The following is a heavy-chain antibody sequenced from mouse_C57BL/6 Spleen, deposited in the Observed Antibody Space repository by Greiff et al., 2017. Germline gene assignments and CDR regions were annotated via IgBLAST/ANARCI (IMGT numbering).Heavy chain of an antibody. CDR3: GRRGVTAGGYYFDY. Sequence: QVQLQQPGAELVMPGASVKLSCKASGYTFTSYWMHWVKQRPGQGLEWIGEIDPSDSYTNYNQKFKGKSTLTVDKSSSTAYMQLSSLTSEDSAVFYCGRRGVTAGGYYFDYWGQGTTLTVSS. V-gene: IGHV1-69*01. D-gene: IGHD2-2*01. J-gene: IGHJ2*01. CDR2: IDPSDSYT. CDR1: GYTFTSYW.